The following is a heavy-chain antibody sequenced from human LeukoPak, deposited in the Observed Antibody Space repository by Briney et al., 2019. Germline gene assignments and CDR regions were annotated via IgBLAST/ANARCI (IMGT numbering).Heavy chain of an antibody. CDR2: INHSGST. J-gene: IGHJ1*01. V-gene: IGHV4-34*01. Sequence: SETLSLTCAVYGGSFSGYYWSWIRQPPGKGLEWIGEINHSGSTNYNPSLKSRVTISVDTSKNQFSLKLSSVTAADTAVYYCARAYDYGDNGYFQHWGQGTLVTVSP. D-gene: IGHD4-23*01. CDR3: ARAYDYGDNGYFQH. CDR1: GGSFSGYY.